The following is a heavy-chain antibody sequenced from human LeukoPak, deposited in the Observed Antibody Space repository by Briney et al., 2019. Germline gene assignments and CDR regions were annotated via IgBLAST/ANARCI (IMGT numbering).Heavy chain of an antibody. CDR1: GFTFSSYG. J-gene: IGHJ6*02. CDR2: IKQDGSEK. CDR3: ARASPLYGMDV. Sequence: GGSLRLSCAASGFTFSSYGMHWVRQAPGKGLEWVANIKQDGSEKYYVDSVKGRFTISRDNAKNSLYLQMNSLRAEDTAVYYCARASPLYGMDVWGQGTTVTVSS. V-gene: IGHV3-7*01.